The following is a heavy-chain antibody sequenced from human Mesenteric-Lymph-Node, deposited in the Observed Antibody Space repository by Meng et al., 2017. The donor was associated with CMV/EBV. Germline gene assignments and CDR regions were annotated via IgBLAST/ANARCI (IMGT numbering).Heavy chain of an antibody. J-gene: IGHJ3*02. D-gene: IGHD2-2*01. CDR3: AREHPVVPAADDAFDI. V-gene: IGHV4-4*07. Sequence: SETLSLTCTVSGGSISSYYWSWIRQPAGKGLEWIGRIYTSGSTNYNPSLKSRVTMSVDTSKNQFSLKLTSVTAADTAVYYCAREHPVVPAADDAFDIWGQGTMVTVSS. CDR1: GGSISSYY. CDR2: IYTSGST.